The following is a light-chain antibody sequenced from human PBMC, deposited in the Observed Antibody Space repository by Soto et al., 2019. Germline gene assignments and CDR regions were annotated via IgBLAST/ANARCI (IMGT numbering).Light chain of an antibody. V-gene: IGKV3-20*01. CDR1: QSVSSSY. CDR3: QQYGSSPPMYT. CDR2: GAS. J-gene: IGKJ2*01. Sequence: EIVLPPSPGTLSLSPGARATLSCRASQSVSSSYLAWYPQKPGQAPRLLIYGASSRATGIPDRFSGSGSGTDFTITISTLEPEDFAVYDCQQYGSSPPMYTFGQGTKLEIK.